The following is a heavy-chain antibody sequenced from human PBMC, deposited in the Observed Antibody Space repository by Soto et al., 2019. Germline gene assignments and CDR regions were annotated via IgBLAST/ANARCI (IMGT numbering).Heavy chain of an antibody. CDR1: GGTFSSYA. D-gene: IGHD5-12*01. CDR2: IIPIFGTA. Sequence: QVQLVQSGAEVKKPGSSVKVSCKASGGTFSSYAISWVRQAPGQGLEWMGGIIPIFGTANYAQKFQGRVXIXAXXSTSTAYMELSSLRSEDTAVYYCARDPRRYNGMDVWGQGTPVTVSS. CDR3: ARDPRRYNGMDV. J-gene: IGHJ6*02. V-gene: IGHV1-69*12.